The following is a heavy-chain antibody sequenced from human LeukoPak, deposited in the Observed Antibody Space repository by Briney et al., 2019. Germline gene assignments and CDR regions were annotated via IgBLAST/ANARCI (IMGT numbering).Heavy chain of an antibody. J-gene: IGHJ4*02. Sequence: SETLSLTCTVSGGSISSYYWSWIRQPPGKGLEWIGYIYYSGSTNYNPSLKSRVTISVDTSKNQFSLKLSSVTAADTAVYYCAGGRLTMVRGVPNYFDYWGQGTLVTVSS. D-gene: IGHD3-10*01. CDR2: IYYSGST. CDR1: GGSISSYY. V-gene: IGHV4-59*01. CDR3: AGGRLTMVRGVPNYFDY.